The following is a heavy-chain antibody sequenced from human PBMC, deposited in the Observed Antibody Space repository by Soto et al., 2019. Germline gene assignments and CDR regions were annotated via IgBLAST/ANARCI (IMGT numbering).Heavy chain of an antibody. Sequence: PGGSLRLSWVASGFDFSNFHISWVRQAPGKGLEGISYISSSLGHTDYAESVKGRFTISRDNAKSSVLLEMSDLRSDDTEVYSCAANWIFGLDFWGQGALVTVSS. CDR3: AANWIFGLDF. J-gene: IGHJ4*02. D-gene: IGHD1-1*01. V-gene: IGHV3-11*03. CDR2: ISSSLGHT. CDR1: GFDFSNFH.